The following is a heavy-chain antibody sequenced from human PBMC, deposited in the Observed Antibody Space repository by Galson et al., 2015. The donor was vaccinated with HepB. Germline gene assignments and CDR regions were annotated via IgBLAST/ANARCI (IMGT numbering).Heavy chain of an antibody. D-gene: IGHD3-22*01. CDR3: AGGVGCYDSSGLFDY. CDR2: INPNSGGT. J-gene: IGHJ4*02. Sequence: SVKVSCKASGYTFTGYYMHWVRQAPGQGLEWMGWINPNSGGTNYAQKFQGRVTMTRDTSISTAYMELSRLRSDDTAVYYCAGGVGCYDSSGLFDYWGQGTLVTVSS. V-gene: IGHV1-2*02. CDR1: GYTFTGYY.